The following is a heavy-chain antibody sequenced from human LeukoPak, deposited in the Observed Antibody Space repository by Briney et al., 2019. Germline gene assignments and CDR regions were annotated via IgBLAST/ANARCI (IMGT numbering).Heavy chain of an antibody. Sequence: PSETLSLTCAVYGGSFSGYYWSWIRQPPGKGLEWIGEINHSGSTNYNPSLKSRVTISVDTSKNQFSLKLSSVTAADTAVYYCARGLGITGTNFDPWGQGTLVTVSS. D-gene: IGHD1-7*01. CDR3: ARGLGITGTNFDP. V-gene: IGHV4-34*01. J-gene: IGHJ5*02. CDR2: INHSGST. CDR1: GGSFSGYY.